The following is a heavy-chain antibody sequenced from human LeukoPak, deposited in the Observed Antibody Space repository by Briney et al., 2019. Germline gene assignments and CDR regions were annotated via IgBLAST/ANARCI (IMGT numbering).Heavy chain of an antibody. V-gene: IGHV3-7*01. D-gene: IGHD5-24*01. CDR2: IKEDGSER. Sequence: PGGSLRLSCAASGFTITTYWMTWVRQAPGKGLEWVAKIKEDGSERPYVDSVKGRFTISRDNARNSLYLQMNSLRVEDTAVYFCARHQMDTGYRPFDIWGQGRMVTVSS. CDR1: GFTITTYW. CDR3: ARHQMDTGYRPFDI. J-gene: IGHJ3*02.